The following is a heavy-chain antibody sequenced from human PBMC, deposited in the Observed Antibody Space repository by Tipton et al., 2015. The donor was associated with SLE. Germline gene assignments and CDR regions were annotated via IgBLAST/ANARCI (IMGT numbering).Heavy chain of an antibody. D-gene: IGHD5-18*01. V-gene: IGHV4-34*01. J-gene: IGHJ6*02. Sequence: GLVKPSETLSLTCAVYGGSFSGYSWNWIRQPPGKGLEWIGEINHSGSTNYNPSLKSRVSISVDTSKNQFSLKLSSVTAADTAVYYCARKDTTMVWGDYYYGMDVWGQGTTVTVSS. CDR1: GGSFSGYS. CDR2: INHSGST. CDR3: ARKDTTMVWGDYYYGMDV.